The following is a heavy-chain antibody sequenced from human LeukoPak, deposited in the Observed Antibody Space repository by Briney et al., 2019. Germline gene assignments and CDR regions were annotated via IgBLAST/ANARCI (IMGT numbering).Heavy chain of an antibody. CDR1: GYTFTSYG. V-gene: IGHV1-18*01. D-gene: IGHD3-22*01. J-gene: IGHJ4*02. CDR2: ISAYNGNT. CDR3: ATDLSGYYPAPLDY. Sequence: ASVKVSCKASGYTFTSYGISWVRQAPGQGLEWMGWISAYNGNTNYAQKLQGRVTMTEDTSTDTAYMELSSLRSEDTAVYYCATDLSGYYPAPLDYWGQGTLVTVSS.